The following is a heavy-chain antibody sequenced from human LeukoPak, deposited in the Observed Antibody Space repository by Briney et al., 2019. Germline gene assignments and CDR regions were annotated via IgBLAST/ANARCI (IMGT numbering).Heavy chain of an antibody. J-gene: IGHJ5*02. CDR2: ISGSGGST. D-gene: IGHD3-22*01. V-gene: IGHV3-23*01. Sequence: GGSLRLSCAASGFTFSSYAMSWVGQAPGKGLDWVSAISGSGGSTYYADSVKGRFTISRDNSKNTLYLQMNSLRAEDTAVYYCAKQGGGYYPYNGFDPWGQGTLVTVSS. CDR3: AKQGGGYYPYNGFDP. CDR1: GFTFSSYA.